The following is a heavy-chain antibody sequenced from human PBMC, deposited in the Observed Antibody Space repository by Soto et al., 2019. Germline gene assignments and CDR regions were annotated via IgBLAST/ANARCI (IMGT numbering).Heavy chain of an antibody. CDR3: ARKSITIFGVVKNWFDP. D-gene: IGHD3-3*01. J-gene: IGHJ5*02. CDR1: GGSFIGYY. CDR2: INHSGST. Sequence: SETLSLTCAVYGGSFIGYYWSWIRQPPGKGLEWIGEINHSGSTNYNPSLKSRVTISVDTSKNQFSLKLSSMTAADTAVYYCARKSITIFGVVKNWFDPWGQGTLVTVSS. V-gene: IGHV4-34*01.